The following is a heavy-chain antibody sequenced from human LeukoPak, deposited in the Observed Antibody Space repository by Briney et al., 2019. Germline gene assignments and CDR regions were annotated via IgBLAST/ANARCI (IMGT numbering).Heavy chain of an antibody. Sequence: SVTLSLTCTVSGGSVSTIDYYWGWIRQPPGKGLEWIGSVYYSGSTYYNAPLKSRVTISVDTSKNQFSLKLSAVTAADTAMYYCSREDAVSSDDAFDLWGQGTMVTVS. D-gene: IGHD6-19*01. J-gene: IGHJ3*01. CDR1: GGSVSTIDYY. CDR3: SREDAVSSDDAFDL. CDR2: VYYSGST. V-gene: IGHV4-39*07.